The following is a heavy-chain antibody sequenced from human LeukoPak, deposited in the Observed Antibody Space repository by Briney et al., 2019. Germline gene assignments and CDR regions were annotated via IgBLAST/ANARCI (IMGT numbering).Heavy chain of an antibody. D-gene: IGHD1-1*01. CDR3: ARVDTTLSYKLDY. V-gene: IGHV3-30*03. CDR1: GFTFSNYG. Sequence: PGRSLRLSCAVSGFTFSNYGMHWVRQAPGKGLEWVALISYDGSNKYYADSVRGRFSISRDNSKNTLYLQMNSLRAEDTAVYYCARVDTTLSYKLDYWGQGTLVTVSS. J-gene: IGHJ4*02. CDR2: ISYDGSNK.